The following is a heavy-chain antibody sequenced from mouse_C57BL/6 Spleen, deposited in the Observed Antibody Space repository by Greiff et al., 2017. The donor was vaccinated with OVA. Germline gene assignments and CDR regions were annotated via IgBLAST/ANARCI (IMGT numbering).Heavy chain of an antibody. CDR3: ARGGYDYDGDYYAMDY. V-gene: IGHV1-63*01. CDR2: IYPGGGYT. CDR1: GYTFTNYW. J-gene: IGHJ4*01. D-gene: IGHD2-4*01. Sequence: VQLQQSGAELVRPGTSVKMSCKASGYTFTNYWIGWAKQRPGHGLEWIGDIYPGGGYTNYNEKFKGKATLTADKSSSTAYMQFSSLTSEDSAIYYCARGGYDYDGDYYAMDYWGQGTSVTVSS.